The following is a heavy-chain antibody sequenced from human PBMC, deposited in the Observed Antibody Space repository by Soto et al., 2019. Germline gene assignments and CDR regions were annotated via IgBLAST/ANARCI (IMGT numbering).Heavy chain of an antibody. CDR1: GGSVSSGSYY. V-gene: IGHV4-61*01. CDR3: ARCDYGDYSTFEN. D-gene: IGHD4-17*01. J-gene: IGHJ4*02. CDR2: IYHSGST. Sequence: PSETLSLTCTVSGGSVSSGSYYCSWILHPPGKGLEWIGYIYHSGSTIYDPSLKNRVTISVDTSKEKFSLKLRSVTAADTAVYYCARCDYGDYSTFENWGQGTMLTVSS.